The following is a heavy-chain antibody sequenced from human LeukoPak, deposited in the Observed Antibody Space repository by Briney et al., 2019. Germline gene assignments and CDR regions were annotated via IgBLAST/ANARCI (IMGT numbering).Heavy chain of an antibody. V-gene: IGHV3-21*01. D-gene: IGHD1-26*01. CDR1: GFTFSSDS. J-gene: IGHJ4*02. CDR2: ISIISSYI. CDR3: ERAGGSYADY. Sequence: GGSLRLSCAASGFTFSSDSMNWVRQPPGKGLEWVSSISIISSYIYYADSVNGRFTISTDNATNSLYLQMNSLIAAGAAADYCERAGGSYADYRGQGALVSVAS.